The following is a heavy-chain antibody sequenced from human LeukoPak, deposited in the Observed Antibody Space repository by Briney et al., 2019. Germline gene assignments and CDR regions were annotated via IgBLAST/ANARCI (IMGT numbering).Heavy chain of an antibody. V-gene: IGHV3-33*01. Sequence: GRSLRLSCAASGFTFSSYGTHWVRQAPGKGLEGVAVIWYDGSNKYYADSVKGRFNISRDNSKNTLYLQMNSLRAEDTAVYYCARDSRKDSSGYRYFDYWGQGTLVTVSS. D-gene: IGHD3-22*01. J-gene: IGHJ4*02. CDR3: ARDSRKDSSGYRYFDY. CDR2: IWYDGSNK. CDR1: GFTFSSYG.